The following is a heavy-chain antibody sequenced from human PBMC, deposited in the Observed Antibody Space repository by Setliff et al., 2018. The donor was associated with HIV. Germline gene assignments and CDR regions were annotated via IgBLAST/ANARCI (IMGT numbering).Heavy chain of an antibody. CDR3: ARDKFEQFVRGGGGLDI. D-gene: IGHD6-6*01. CDR2: ISPYNGNT. CDR1: GYRFSSYD. V-gene: IGHV1-18*01. Sequence: VASVKVSCKASGYRFSSYDISWVRQAPGQGLEWMGWISPYNGNTNHAQNFQGRVTMTTDTSTSTAYMELRGLRSDDTAVYYCARDKFEQFVRGGGGLDIWGQGTMVTV. J-gene: IGHJ3*02.